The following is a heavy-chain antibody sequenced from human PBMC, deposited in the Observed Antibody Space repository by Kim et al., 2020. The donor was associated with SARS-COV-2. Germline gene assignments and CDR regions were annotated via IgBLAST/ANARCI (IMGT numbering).Heavy chain of an antibody. V-gene: IGHV3-30*18. CDR1: GFTFSSYG. CDR2: ISYDGSNK. Sequence: GGSLRLSCAASGFTFSSYGMHWVRQAPGKGLEWVAVISYDGSNKYYADSVKGRFTISRDNSKNTLYLQMNSLRAEDTAVYYCAKDNVGYYYDSRGFDYWGQGTLVTVSS. CDR3: AKDNVGYYYDSRGFDY. J-gene: IGHJ4*02. D-gene: IGHD3-22*01.